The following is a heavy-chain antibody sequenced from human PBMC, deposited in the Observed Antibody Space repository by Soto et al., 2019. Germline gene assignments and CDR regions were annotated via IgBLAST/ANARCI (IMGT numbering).Heavy chain of an antibody. Sequence: QVQLVQSGAEVKKPGASVKVSCKASGYTFNNYGISWVRQARGQGLEWMGWISGYNGDTDYAHNFKGRLTRTTDTSTSTAYMELRSLTSDDTAVFFCARDSGNFGVWPYFFDRWGQGTLSTVSS. J-gene: IGHJ4*02. CDR2: ISGYNGDT. CDR1: GYTFNNYG. V-gene: IGHV1-18*01. CDR3: ARDSGNFGVWPYFFDR. D-gene: IGHD4-17*01.